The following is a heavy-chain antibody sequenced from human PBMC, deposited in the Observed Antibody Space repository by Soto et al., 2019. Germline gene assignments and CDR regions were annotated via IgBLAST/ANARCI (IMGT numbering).Heavy chain of an antibody. J-gene: IGHJ4*02. CDR1: GGSISSYY. CDR2: IYYSGST. Sequence: QVQLQESGPGLVKPSETLSLTCTVSGGSISSYYWRWIRQPPGKGLAWIGYIYYSGSTNYNPSLKSRVTISADTSKNQFSLKLSSVTAADTAVYYCARDNGYSYGYTLDHWGQGTLVTVSS. V-gene: IGHV4-59*01. D-gene: IGHD5-18*01. CDR3: ARDNGYSYGYTLDH.